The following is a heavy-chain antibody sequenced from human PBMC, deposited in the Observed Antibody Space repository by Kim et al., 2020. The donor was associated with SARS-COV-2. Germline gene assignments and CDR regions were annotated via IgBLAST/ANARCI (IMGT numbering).Heavy chain of an antibody. V-gene: IGHV1-3*01. Sequence: ASVKVSCKASGYTFTSYAMHWVRQAPGQRLEWMGWINAGNGNTKYSQKFQGRVTITRDTSASTAYMELSSLRSEDTAVYYCARDDRPSSLYGDYVRAMGGMDVWGQGTTVTVSS. CDR3: ARDDRPSSLYGDYVRAMGGMDV. D-gene: IGHD4-17*01. CDR2: INAGNGNT. CDR1: GYTFTSYA. J-gene: IGHJ6*02.